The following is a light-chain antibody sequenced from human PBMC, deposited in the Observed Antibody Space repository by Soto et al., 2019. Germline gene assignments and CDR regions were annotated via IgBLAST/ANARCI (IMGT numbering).Light chain of an antibody. Sequence: DIVMTQSPDSLAVSLGERATINCKSSQSVLYSSNNKNYLAWYQQKPGQPPKLLIYWASTRESGVPDRFSGSGSGTEFTLTISSLQAEDVAVYYCQQYYSILWTFGQGTKVEIK. CDR3: QQYYSILWT. J-gene: IGKJ1*01. V-gene: IGKV4-1*01. CDR2: WAS. CDR1: QSVLYSSNNKNY.